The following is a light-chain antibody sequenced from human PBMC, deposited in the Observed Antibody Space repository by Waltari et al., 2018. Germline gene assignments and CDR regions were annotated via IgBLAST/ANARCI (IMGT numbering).Light chain of an antibody. J-gene: IGKJ4*02. CDR2: DTS. Sequence: DIVLTQSPAILSLSPGERASLSCRASQGVTIYLAWYQQKPGQAPRLLIYDTSSRATGIPARFSGSGFGTDFTLTISSLEPEDFAVYYCQQRRDWPLTFGGGTKVEIK. CDR3: QQRRDWPLT. V-gene: IGKV3-11*01. CDR1: QGVTIY.